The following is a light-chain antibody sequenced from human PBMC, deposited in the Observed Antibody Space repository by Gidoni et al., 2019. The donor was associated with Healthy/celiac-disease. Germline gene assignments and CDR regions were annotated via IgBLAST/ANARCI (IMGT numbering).Light chain of an antibody. Sequence: DIQMTQSPSSLSAYVGDRVTITCRASQSISSNLNWYQQKPGKAPKLLISAASSLQGGVPSTFSGSGSGTDFTFIISSLQPEDFATYFCQQSYSAPPTFGQGTKVEIK. V-gene: IGKV1-39*01. J-gene: IGKJ1*01. CDR1: QSISSN. CDR3: QQSYSAPPT. CDR2: AAS.